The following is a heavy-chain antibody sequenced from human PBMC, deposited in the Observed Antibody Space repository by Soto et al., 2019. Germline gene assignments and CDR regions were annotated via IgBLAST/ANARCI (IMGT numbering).Heavy chain of an antibody. V-gene: IGHV4-39*01. CDR1: GGSISSSSYY. CDR2: IYYSGST. J-gene: IGHJ4*02. D-gene: IGHD3-22*01. Sequence: SETLSLTCTVSGGSISSSSYYWGWIRQPPGKGLEWIGSIYYSGSTYYNPSLKSRVTISVDTSKNQFSLKLSSVTAADTAVYYCARGSYYYDSSDYYHYWGQGTLVTVSS. CDR3: ARGSYYYDSSDYYHY.